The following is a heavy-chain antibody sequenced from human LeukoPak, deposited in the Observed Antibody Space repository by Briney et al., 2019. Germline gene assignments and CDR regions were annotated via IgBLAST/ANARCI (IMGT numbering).Heavy chain of an antibody. D-gene: IGHD1-26*01. V-gene: IGHV1-3*03. CDR1: GNIFTTSA. CDR3: ARTMVGTTTYSAFDY. Sequence: GASVKVSCKASGNIFTTSAMHWVRQAPGQRLEWMGWINAGNGDTKYSQEFQGRVTITRDTSASTAYMELSSLRSEDMAVYYCARTMVGTTTYSAFDYWDQGTLVTVSS. J-gene: IGHJ4*02. CDR2: INAGNGDT.